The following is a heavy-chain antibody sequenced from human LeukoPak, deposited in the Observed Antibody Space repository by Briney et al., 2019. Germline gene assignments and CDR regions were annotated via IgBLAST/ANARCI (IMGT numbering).Heavy chain of an antibody. D-gene: IGHD6-19*01. CDR2: INAGNGNT. CDR3: ARDHRSGDAFDI. V-gene: IGHV1-3*01. CDR1: GYTFTSYA. Sequence: ASVKVSCKASGYTFTSYAMHWVRQTPGQRLEWMGWINAGNGNTKYSQKFQGRVTITTDESTSTAYMELSSLRSEDTAMYYCARDHRSGDAFDIWGQGTMVTVSS. J-gene: IGHJ3*02.